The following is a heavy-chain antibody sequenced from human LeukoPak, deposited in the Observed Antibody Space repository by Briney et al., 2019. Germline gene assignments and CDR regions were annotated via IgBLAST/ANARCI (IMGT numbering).Heavy chain of an antibody. D-gene: IGHD3-22*01. V-gene: IGHV4-38-2*02. CDR3: ARRPPYYYDSSGYLD. CDR1: GHSISSGYY. J-gene: IGHJ4*02. CDR2: IYHSGST. Sequence: SETVSLTCTVSGHSISSGYYWGWIRQPPGKGLEWIGSIYHSGSTYYNPSLKSRVTISVDTSKNQFSLKLSSVTAADTAVYYCARRPPYYYDSSGYLDWGQGTLVTVSS.